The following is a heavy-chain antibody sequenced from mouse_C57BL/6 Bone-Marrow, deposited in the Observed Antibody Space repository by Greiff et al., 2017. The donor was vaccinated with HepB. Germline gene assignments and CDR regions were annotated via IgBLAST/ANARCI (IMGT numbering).Heavy chain of an antibody. CDR2: FYPGSGSI. V-gene: IGHV1-62-2*01. CDR1: GYTFTEYT. CDR3: ARHEGVITTVVALPEFAY. J-gene: IGHJ3*01. D-gene: IGHD1-1*01. Sequence: VQLQESGAELVKPGASVKLSCKASGYTFTEYTIHWVKQRSGQGLEWIGWFYPGSGSIKYNEKFKDKATLTADKSSSTVYMELSRLTSEDSAVYFCARHEGVITTVVALPEFAYWGQGTLVTVSA.